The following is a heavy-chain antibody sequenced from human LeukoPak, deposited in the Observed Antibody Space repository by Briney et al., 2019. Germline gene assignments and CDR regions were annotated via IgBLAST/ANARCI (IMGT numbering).Heavy chain of an antibody. D-gene: IGHD3-22*01. J-gene: IGHJ4*02. CDR3: ARLSQTPDYYSSGGYYYLGY. Sequence: ASVKVSCKASRYTFSSYDINWGREAAGQGLEWRGWMNPNTGRTGFAQKFQGRLTMTRDTSLSTAYMALSSLRSEDTALYYCARLSQTPDYYSSGGYYYLGYWGQGTPVTVSS. CDR1: RYTFSSYD. V-gene: IGHV1-8*01. CDR2: MNPNTGRT.